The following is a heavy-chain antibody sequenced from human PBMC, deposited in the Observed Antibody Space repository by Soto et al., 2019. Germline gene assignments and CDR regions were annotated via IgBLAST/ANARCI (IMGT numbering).Heavy chain of an antibody. J-gene: IGHJ4*02. D-gene: IGHD3-3*02. Sequence: QVQLVQSGAEVKKPGSSVKVSCKASGGTFSSYAISWVRQAPGQGLEWMGGTIHIFGTANYAQKFQGRVTITADKSTTTSYRERSSLRSEYTAVYYCARGVILASRPQDQLWFYYWGQGTLVTVSS. CDR2: TIHIFGTA. CDR3: ARGVILASRPQDQLWFYY. V-gene: IGHV1-69*06. CDR1: GGTFSSYA.